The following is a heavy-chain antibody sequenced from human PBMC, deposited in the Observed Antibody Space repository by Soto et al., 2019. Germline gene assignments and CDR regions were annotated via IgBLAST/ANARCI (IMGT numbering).Heavy chain of an antibody. Sequence: EVQLVESGGGLVQPGGSLRLSCAASGFTVSSNYMSWVRQAPGKGLEWVSVIYSGGSTYYADSVKGRFTISRDNSKTTLYLQMNSLRAEDTAVYYCARDPFMTPDAFDIWGQGTMVTVSS. CDR2: IYSGGST. V-gene: IGHV3-66*01. J-gene: IGHJ3*02. CDR1: GFTVSSNY. CDR3: ARDPFMTPDAFDI.